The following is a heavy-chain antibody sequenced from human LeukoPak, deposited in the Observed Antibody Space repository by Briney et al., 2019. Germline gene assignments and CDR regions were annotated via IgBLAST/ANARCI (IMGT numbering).Heavy chain of an antibody. CDR1: GYSISSGYY. CDR2: IYYSGST. CDR3: ARRGSTSSWATFAY. J-gene: IGHJ4*02. V-gene: IGHV4-38-2*02. Sequence: PSETLSLTCTVSGYSISSGYYWGWIRQPPGKGLEWIGSIYYSGSTYYNPSLKSRVAISVDTSKNQFSLKLSSVTAADTAVYYCARRGSTSSWATFAYWGQGTLVTVSS. D-gene: IGHD6-13*01.